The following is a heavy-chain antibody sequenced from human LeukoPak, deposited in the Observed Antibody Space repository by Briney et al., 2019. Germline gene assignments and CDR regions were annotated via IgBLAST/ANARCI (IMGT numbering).Heavy chain of an antibody. V-gene: IGHV1-18*01. Sequence: ASVRVSCKASGYTFTTYGISWVRQAPGQGLEWMGYIITYNGNTNYAQKLQGRVTMTTDTSTSTAYMELRSLRSDDTAVYYCARDTKRSRARWENLGIDPWGQGTLVTVSS. J-gene: IGHJ5*02. CDR2: IITYNGNT. CDR3: ARDTKRSRARWENLGIDP. D-gene: IGHD3-16*01. CDR1: GYTFTTYG.